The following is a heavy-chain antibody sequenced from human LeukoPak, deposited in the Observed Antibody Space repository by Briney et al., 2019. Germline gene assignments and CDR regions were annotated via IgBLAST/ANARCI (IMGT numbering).Heavy chain of an antibody. J-gene: IGHJ4*02. CDR2: ISGSGGST. D-gene: IGHD2-15*01. CDR1: GFTFSSYA. V-gene: IGHV3-23*01. CDR3: SKDSRYCIGGSCFKN. Sequence: PGGSLRLSCAASGFTFSSYAMSWVRQAPGKGREWVSAISGSGGSTYYADSVKGRFTISRDNSKNTLYLPMNSLRAENTAVYYCSKDSRYCIGGSCFKNWGQGTLVTVSS.